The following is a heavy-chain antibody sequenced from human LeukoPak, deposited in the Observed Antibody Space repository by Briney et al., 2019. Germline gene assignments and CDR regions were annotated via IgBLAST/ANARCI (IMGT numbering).Heavy chain of an antibody. V-gene: IGHV4-30-4*08. J-gene: IGHJ4*02. CDR3: ARGFKGLWFGELLDY. CDR1: GGSISSSSYY. D-gene: IGHD3-10*01. CDR2: IYYSGST. Sequence: PSETLSLTCTVSGGSISSSSYYWGWIRQPPGKGLEWIGYIYYSGSTYYNPSLKSRATISVDTSKNQFSLKLSSVTAADTAVYYCARGFKGLWFGELLDYWGQGTLVTVSS.